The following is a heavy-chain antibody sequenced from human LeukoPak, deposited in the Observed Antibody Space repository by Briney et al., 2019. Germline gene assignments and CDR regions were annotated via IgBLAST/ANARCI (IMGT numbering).Heavy chain of an antibody. Sequence: GGSLRLSCAASGFTFKLYWMHWVRQVPGKAPVWVSRINDDGSDTRYADSVKGRFTISRDDATNTLYLQMNSLRAEDTAVYYCARGRRSGRIGLGAFDIWGQGTVVTVSS. V-gene: IGHV3-74*01. D-gene: IGHD1-26*01. J-gene: IGHJ3*02. CDR1: GFTFKLYW. CDR2: INDDGSDT. CDR3: ARGRRSGRIGLGAFDI.